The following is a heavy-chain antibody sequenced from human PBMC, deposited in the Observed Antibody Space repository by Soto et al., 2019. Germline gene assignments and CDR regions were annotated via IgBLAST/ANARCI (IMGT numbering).Heavy chain of an antibody. V-gene: IGHV4-59*01. CDR2: IYYSGST. Sequence: SETLSLTCTVSGGSISSYYWSWIRQPPGKGLEWIGYIYYSGSTNYNPSLKSRVTISVDTSKNQFSLKLSSVTAADTAVYYCASPGIAAAGLNGAFDIWGQGTMVTVSS. J-gene: IGHJ3*02. CDR3: ASPGIAAAGLNGAFDI. D-gene: IGHD6-13*01. CDR1: GGSISSYY.